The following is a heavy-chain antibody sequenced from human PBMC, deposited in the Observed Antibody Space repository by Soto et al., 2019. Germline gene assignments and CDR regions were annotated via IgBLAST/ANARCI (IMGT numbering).Heavy chain of an antibody. J-gene: IGHJ4*02. CDR3: AMISSSSGFGY. CDR1: GDSISSGYH. D-gene: IGHD6-6*01. CDR2: IYHSGTT. V-gene: IGHV4-38-2*01. Sequence: PSETLSLTCAVSGDSISSGYHWAWIRQPPGKGLEWIASIYHSGTTYYNPSLKSRVTISVDTSKNQFSLKLSSVTAADTAVYYCAMISSSSGFGYWGQGTLVTV.